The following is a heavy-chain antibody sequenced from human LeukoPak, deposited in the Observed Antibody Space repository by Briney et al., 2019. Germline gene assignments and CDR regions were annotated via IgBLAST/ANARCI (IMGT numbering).Heavy chain of an antibody. Sequence: GGSLRLSCAASGFTFSSYWMSWVRQAPGKGLEWVANIKQDGSEKYYVDSVKGRFTISRDNAKNSLYLQMNSLRAEDTAVYYCARDNAVTTNWFDPWGQGTLVTVSS. V-gene: IGHV3-7*01. CDR2: IKQDGSEK. D-gene: IGHD4-17*01. CDR1: GFTFSSYW. J-gene: IGHJ5*02. CDR3: ARDNAVTTNWFDP.